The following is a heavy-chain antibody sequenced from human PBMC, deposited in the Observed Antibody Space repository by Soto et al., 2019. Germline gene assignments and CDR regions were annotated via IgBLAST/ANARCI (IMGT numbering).Heavy chain of an antibody. CDR3: ARGRGTAVTGLAY. Sequence: QVQLVESGGGLVKTGGSLRLSCAASGFSFSDYYMSWIRQAPGKGLEWVSYISYTSSTIYYADSVKGRFTISRDNANNSLYLQMNSLSAEDTAVYYCARGRGTAVTGLAYWGQGTLVTVSS. J-gene: IGHJ4*02. CDR2: ISYTSSTI. CDR1: GFSFSDYY. V-gene: IGHV3-11*01. D-gene: IGHD6-19*01.